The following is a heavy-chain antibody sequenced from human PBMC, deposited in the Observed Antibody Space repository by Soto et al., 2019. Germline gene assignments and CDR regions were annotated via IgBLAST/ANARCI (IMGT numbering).Heavy chain of an antibody. CDR2: INPNSGGT. V-gene: IGHV1-2*02. D-gene: IGHD3-9*01. CDR1: GYTFTGYY. J-gene: IGHJ6*02. CDR3: ARHGDDILTGYYYYGMDV. Sequence: ASVKVSCKASGYTFTGYYMHWVRQAPGQGLEWMGWINPNSGGTNYAQKFQGRATMTRDTSISTAYMELSRLRSDDTAVYYCARHGDDILTGYYYYGMDVWGQGTTVTVSS.